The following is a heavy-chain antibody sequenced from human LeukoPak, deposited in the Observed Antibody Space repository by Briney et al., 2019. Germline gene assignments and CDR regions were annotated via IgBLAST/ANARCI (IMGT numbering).Heavy chain of an antibody. D-gene: IGHD2/OR15-2a*01. CDR1: GFTFSSYS. Sequence: GGSLRLSCAASGFTFSSYSMNWVRQAPGKGLEWVANIKHDGSEKYYVDSVKGRFTISRDNAKDSLYLQMNSLRAQDTAVYYCARANSLGYWGQGTLVTVSS. J-gene: IGHJ4*02. CDR2: IKHDGSEK. CDR3: ARANSLGY. V-gene: IGHV3-7*01.